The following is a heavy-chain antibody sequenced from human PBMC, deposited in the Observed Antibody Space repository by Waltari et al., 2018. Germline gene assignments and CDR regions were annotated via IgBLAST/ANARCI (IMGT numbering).Heavy chain of an antibody. CDR2: IYYSGST. CDR3: ATHISRSFYYGMDV. V-gene: IGHV4-59*01. D-gene: IGHD1-26*01. J-gene: IGHJ6*02. Sequence: QVQLQESGPGLVKPSETLSLTCTVSGGSISSYYWSWIRQPPGKGLEWIGYIYYSGSTNYNPSLKSRVTISVDTSKNQFSLKLSSVTAADTAVYYCATHISRSFYYGMDVWGQGTTVTVSS. CDR1: GGSISSYY.